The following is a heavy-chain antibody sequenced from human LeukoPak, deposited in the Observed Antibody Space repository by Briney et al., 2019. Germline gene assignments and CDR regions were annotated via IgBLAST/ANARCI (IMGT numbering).Heavy chain of an antibody. D-gene: IGHD2-2*01. CDR2: ISGSGDET. Sequence: GGSLRLSCAASGLTFSNYAMSWVRQAPGKGLEWVSQISGSGDETYYADSVKGRLTISRDNSKNTLYLQMNSLRAEDTAVYYCATLFGERGYCSTTSCFVSDYWGQGTLVTVSS. J-gene: IGHJ4*02. CDR1: GLTFSNYA. CDR3: ATLFGERGYCSTTSCFVSDY. V-gene: IGHV3-23*01.